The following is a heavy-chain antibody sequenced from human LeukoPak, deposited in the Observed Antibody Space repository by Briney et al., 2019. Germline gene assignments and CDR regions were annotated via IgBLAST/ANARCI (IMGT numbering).Heavy chain of an antibody. D-gene: IGHD2-2*01. Sequence: GESLKISCKGSGYSFTSYWIGWVRQMPGKGLEWRGIIYPGDSDTRYSPSFQGQVTISVDKSITTAYLQWSSLKASDTAMYYCARDKYCTSASCYFDYWGQGTLVTVSS. CDR1: GYSFTSYW. J-gene: IGHJ4*02. CDR3: ARDKYCTSASCYFDY. CDR2: IYPGDSDT. V-gene: IGHV5-51*01.